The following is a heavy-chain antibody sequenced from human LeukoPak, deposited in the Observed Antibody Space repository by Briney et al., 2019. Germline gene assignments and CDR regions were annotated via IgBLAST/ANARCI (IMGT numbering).Heavy chain of an antibody. D-gene: IGHD1-26*01. V-gene: IGHV3-30*04. CDR2: ISYDGSNK. CDR1: GFTFSSYD. CDR3: ASSIVGAYYYYGMDI. Sequence: GRSLRLSCAASGFTFSSYDMHWVRQAPGKGLEWVAVISYDGSNKYYADSVKGRFTISRDNSKNTLYLQMNSLRAEDTAVYYCASSIVGAYYYYGMDIWGQGTTVTVSS. J-gene: IGHJ6*02.